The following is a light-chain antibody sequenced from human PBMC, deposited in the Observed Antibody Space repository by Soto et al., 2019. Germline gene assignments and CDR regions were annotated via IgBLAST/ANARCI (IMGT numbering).Light chain of an antibody. CDR2: GAS. J-gene: IGKJ1*01. Sequence: EIVMTQSPATLSVSPGERATLSCRASQSVSNNLAWYQKKPGQAPRLLIYGASTRATGIPARFSGSGSGTEFTLTISSLQSEDFAFYYCQQYNNWWTFAKGPGWISN. V-gene: IGKV3-15*01. CDR3: QQYNNWWT. CDR1: QSVSNN.